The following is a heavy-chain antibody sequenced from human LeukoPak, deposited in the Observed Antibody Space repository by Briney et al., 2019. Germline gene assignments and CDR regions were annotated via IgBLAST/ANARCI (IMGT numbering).Heavy chain of an antibody. D-gene: IGHD2-2*02. CDR1: GGPFSGYY. J-gene: IGHJ4*02. Sequence: SETLSLTCAVYGGPFSGYYWSWIRQPPGKGLEWIGEINHSGSTNYNPSLKSRVTISVDTSKNQFSLKLSSVTAADTAVYYCASAVRYCSSTSCYTSRDYWGQGTLVTVSS. CDR3: ASAVRYCSSTSCYTSRDY. V-gene: IGHV4-34*01. CDR2: INHSGST.